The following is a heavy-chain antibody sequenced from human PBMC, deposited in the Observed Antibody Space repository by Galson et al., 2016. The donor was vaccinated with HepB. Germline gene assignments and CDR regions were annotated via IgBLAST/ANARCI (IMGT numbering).Heavy chain of an antibody. CDR3: ARGGWFSLSYYYMDV. CDR1: GYIFTDYG. J-gene: IGHJ6*03. V-gene: IGHV1-18*04. Sequence: SVKVSCKASGYIFTDYGINWVRQAPGQGLEWLGWISGYNGNTDYAQKFQGRVTLTTDKSTTTAYMELRSLTSGDTAVYYCARGGWFSLSYYYMDVWGKGTTVSVSS. D-gene: IGHD3-10*01. CDR2: ISGYNGNT.